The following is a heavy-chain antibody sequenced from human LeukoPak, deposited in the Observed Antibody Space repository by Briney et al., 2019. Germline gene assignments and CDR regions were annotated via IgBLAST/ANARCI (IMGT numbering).Heavy chain of an antibody. CDR1: GYTFTSYY. J-gene: IGHJ4*02. Sequence: GASVKVSCKASGYTFTSYYMHWVRQAPGQGLEWMGRIIPILGIANYAQKFQGRVTITADKSTSTAYMELSSLRSEDTAVYYCATGSSIAAAGTDYWGQGTLVTVSS. CDR2: IIPILGIA. D-gene: IGHD6-13*01. V-gene: IGHV1-69*04. CDR3: ATGSSIAAAGTDY.